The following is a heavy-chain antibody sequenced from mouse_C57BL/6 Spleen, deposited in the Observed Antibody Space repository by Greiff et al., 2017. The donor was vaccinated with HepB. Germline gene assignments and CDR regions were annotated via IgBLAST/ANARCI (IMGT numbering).Heavy chain of an antibody. CDR1: GFTFSSYA. J-gene: IGHJ4*01. CDR3: ARDGAVMDY. CDR2: ISDGGSYT. V-gene: IGHV5-4*01. Sequence: EVHLVESGGGLVKPGGSLKLSCAASGFTFSSYAMSWVRQTPEKRLEWVATISDGGSYTYYPDNVKGRFTISRDNAKNNLYLQMSHLKSEDTAMYYCARDGAVMDYWGQGTSVTVSS.